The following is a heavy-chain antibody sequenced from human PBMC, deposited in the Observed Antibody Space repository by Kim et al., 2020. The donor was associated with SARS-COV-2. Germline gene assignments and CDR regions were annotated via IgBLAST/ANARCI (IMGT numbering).Heavy chain of an antibody. CDR3: VRDLYLDRVARTLHPDAFSI. D-gene: IGHD3-16*01. J-gene: IGHJ3*02. CDR2: IIPMFGSD. Sequence: SVKVSCKASGGDFTNYVFSWVRQAPGQGLVWVGAIIPMFGSDNFAEKFRDRVTITADESTRTVSLEVSSLRSDDTAVYYCVRDLYLDRVARTLHPDAFSIWGPGTMVTASS. CDR1: GGDFTNYV. V-gene: IGHV1-69*13.